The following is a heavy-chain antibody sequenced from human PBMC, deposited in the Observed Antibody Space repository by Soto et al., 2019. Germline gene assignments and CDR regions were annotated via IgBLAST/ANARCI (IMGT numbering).Heavy chain of an antibody. J-gene: IGHJ4*02. CDR2: ISYDGSNK. V-gene: IGHV3-30*18. D-gene: IGHD5-18*01. CDR3: AKDYSGHSYGYGFDY. Sequence: GGSLRLSCAASGFTFSSYGMHWVRQAPGKGLEWVAVISYDGSNKYYADSVKGRFTISRDNSKNTLYLQMNSLRAEDTAVYYCAKDYSGHSYGYGFDYWGQGTLVTVSS. CDR1: GFTFSSYG.